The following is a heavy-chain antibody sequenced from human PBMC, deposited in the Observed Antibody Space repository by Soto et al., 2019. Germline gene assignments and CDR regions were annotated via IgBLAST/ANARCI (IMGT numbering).Heavy chain of an antibody. V-gene: IGHV4-61*01. CDR2: IYYSGST. J-gene: IGHJ4*02. CDR1: GGTVSSGSYY. CDR3: AREEIAAAGSFDY. Sequence: SETLSLTCAVSGGTVSSGSYYWIWNRQPPGKGLEWIGYIYYSGSTNYNPSLKSRVTISVDTSKNQFSLKLSSVTAADTAVYYCAREEIAAAGSFDYWGQGTLVTVSS. D-gene: IGHD6-13*01.